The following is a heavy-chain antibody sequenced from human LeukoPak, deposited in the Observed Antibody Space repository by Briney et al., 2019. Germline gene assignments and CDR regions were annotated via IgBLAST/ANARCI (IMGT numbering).Heavy chain of an antibody. CDR1: GGSFSGYY. D-gene: IGHD1-14*01. Sequence: PSETLSLTCAVYGGSFSGYYWSWIRQPAGKGLEWIGRIYTSGSTNYNPSLKSRVTISIDTSKNQFSLKLTSVTAADTAVYYCAREPSASRGIRFVDWGQGTLVTVSS. CDR2: IYTSGST. J-gene: IGHJ4*02. CDR3: AREPSASRGIRFVD. V-gene: IGHV4-59*10.